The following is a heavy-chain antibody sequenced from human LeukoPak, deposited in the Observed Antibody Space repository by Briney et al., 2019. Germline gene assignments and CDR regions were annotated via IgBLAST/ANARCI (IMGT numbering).Heavy chain of an antibody. J-gene: IGHJ4*02. CDR3: ARESVEMATIIGYFDY. CDR1: GFTFSRYW. CDR2: IKQDGSDK. Sequence: GGSLRLSCAVSGFTFSRYWLSWVRQAPGKGLEWVASIKQDGSDKFYVDSVKGRFTISRDNAKNSLYLQMNSLRAEDTAVYYCARESVEMATIIGYFDYWGQGTLVTVSS. V-gene: IGHV3-7*01. D-gene: IGHD5-24*01.